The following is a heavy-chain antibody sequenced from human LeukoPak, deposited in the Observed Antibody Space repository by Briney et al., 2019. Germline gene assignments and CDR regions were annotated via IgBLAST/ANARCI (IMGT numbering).Heavy chain of an antibody. V-gene: IGHV4-39*01. D-gene: IGHD6-13*01. J-gene: IGHJ4*02. Sequence: PSETLSLTCTVSGASISSSSSFFWAWIRQPPGKGLKWIWTMSNSGITYYNPSPKRRVTISRHTCKNQFSLKLSSVSIADTAVFYCARRSQTTAGRGIDYWGQGTLVTVS. CDR1: GASISSSSSFF. CDR3: ARRSQTTAGRGIDY. CDR2: MSNSGIT.